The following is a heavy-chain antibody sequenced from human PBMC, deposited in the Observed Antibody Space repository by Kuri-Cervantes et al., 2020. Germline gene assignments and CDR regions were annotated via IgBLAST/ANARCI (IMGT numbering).Heavy chain of an antibody. CDR3: ARDIYDSSGYYPDY. J-gene: IGHJ4*02. V-gene: IGHV3-30-3*01. CDR1: GFTFSSYA. D-gene: IGHD3-22*01. CDR2: ISYDGSNK. Sequence: GESLKISCAASGFTFSSYATHWVRQAPGKGLEWVAVISYDGSNKYYADSVKGRFTISRDNSKNTLYLQMNSLRAEDTAVYYCARDIYDSSGYYPDYWGQGTLVTVSS.